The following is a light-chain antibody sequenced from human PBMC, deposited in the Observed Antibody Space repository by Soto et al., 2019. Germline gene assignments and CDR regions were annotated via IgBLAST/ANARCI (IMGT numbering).Light chain of an antibody. V-gene: IGKV3-11*01. Sequence: EIVLTQSPATLSLAPGERATLSCRASQSVSSYLAWYQQKPGHAPRLLIYDASNRATGIPARFSGSGSGTDFTLTISSLEPEDFAVYYCQQRSNWLTWTFGQGTKVDIK. CDR2: DAS. J-gene: IGKJ1*01. CDR3: QQRSNWLTWT. CDR1: QSVSSY.